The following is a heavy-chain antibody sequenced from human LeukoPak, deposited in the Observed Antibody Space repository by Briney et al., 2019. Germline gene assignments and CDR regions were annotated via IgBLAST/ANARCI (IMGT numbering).Heavy chain of an antibody. CDR3: ARDSGMGFDY. Sequence: GGSLRLSCAASGFTFSNYWMTWVRQAPGKGLEWVANIKKDGRDKYYVGFVKGRFTISKDNTKNSVYLQMNSLRADDTAVYYCARDSGMGFDYWGQGTLVTVSS. CDR2: IKKDGRDK. V-gene: IGHV3-7*01. D-gene: IGHD5-24*01. J-gene: IGHJ4*02. CDR1: GFTFSNYW.